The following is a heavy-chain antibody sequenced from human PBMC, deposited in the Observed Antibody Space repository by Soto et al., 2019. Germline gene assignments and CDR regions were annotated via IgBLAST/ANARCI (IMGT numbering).Heavy chain of an antibody. Sequence: QVQLVESGGGVVQPGRSLRLSCAASGFTFSSYAMHWVRQAPGKGLEWVAVISYDGSNKYYADSVKGRFTISRDNSKNPLYRQMNSLRAEDTAVYYCARAQKAWGLSAAAARGYFDLWGRGTPVNVSS. D-gene: IGHD6-13*01. CDR3: ARAQKAWGLSAAAARGYFDL. CDR1: GFTFSSYA. J-gene: IGHJ2*01. CDR2: ISYDGSNK. V-gene: IGHV3-30-3*01.